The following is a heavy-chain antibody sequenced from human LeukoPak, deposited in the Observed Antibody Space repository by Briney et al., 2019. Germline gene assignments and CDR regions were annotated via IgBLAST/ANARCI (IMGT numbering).Heavy chain of an antibody. Sequence: GGSLRLSCATSGFPFSSYSMHWVRQAPGNGLEWVAVISNDGSHKYYADSVKGRFTISRDNSKNTLYLQMNSLRAEDTAVYYCAKATIFGVDDWGQGTLVTVSS. CDR3: AKATIFGVDD. D-gene: IGHD3-3*01. J-gene: IGHJ4*02. CDR1: GFPFSSYS. CDR2: ISNDGSHK. V-gene: IGHV3-30*04.